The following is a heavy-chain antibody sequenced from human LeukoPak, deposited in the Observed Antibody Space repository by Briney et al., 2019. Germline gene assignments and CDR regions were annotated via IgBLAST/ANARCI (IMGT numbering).Heavy chain of an antibody. CDR3: AKDSSSSGPRGFDY. J-gene: IGHJ4*02. D-gene: IGHD6-6*01. CDR2: ISWNSGSI. V-gene: IGHV3-9*01. CDR1: GFTFDDYA. Sequence: GGSLRLSCAASGFTFDDYAMHWVRQAPGKGLEWVSGISWNSGSIGYADSVKGRFTISRDNAKNSLYLQMNSLRAEDTALYHCAKDSSSSGPRGFDYWGQGTLVTVSS.